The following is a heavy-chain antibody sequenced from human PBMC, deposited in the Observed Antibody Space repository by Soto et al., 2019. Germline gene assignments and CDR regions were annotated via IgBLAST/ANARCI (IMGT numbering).Heavy chain of an antibody. CDR3: ARARSYCSSTSCYAKIYYYYYYMDV. CDR1: GGSFSGYY. D-gene: IGHD2-2*01. V-gene: IGHV4-34*01. Sequence: SETLSLTCAVYGGSFSGYYWSWIRQPPGKGLEWIGEINHSGSTNYNPSLKSRVTISVDTSKNQFSLKLSSVTAADTAVYYCARARSYCSSTSCYAKIYYYYYYMDVWGKGTTVTVSS. J-gene: IGHJ6*03. CDR2: INHSGST.